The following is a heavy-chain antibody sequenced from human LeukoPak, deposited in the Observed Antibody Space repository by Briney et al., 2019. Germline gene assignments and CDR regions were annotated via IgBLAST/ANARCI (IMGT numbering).Heavy chain of an antibody. Sequence: GGSLRLSCAASGFTFSSYWMHWVRQTPGKGLVWVSRVNGDGSSTIYADSVKGRFTISRDNAKNTLYLQMNSLRAENTAVYYCAKERDGVMRNLFESWGLGTLVTVSS. CDR1: GFTFSSYW. J-gene: IGHJ5*01. D-gene: IGHD2-8*01. CDR2: VNGDGSST. V-gene: IGHV3-74*01. CDR3: AKERDGVMRNLFES.